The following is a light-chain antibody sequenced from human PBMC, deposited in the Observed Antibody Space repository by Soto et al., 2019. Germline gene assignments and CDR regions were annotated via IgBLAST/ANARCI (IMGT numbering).Light chain of an antibody. CDR1: SSNIGSNT. J-gene: IGLJ1*01. CDR2: SNN. Sequence: QAVVTQPPSASGTPGQRVTISCSGSSSNIGSNTVNWYQQLPGTAPKLLICSNNQRPSGVPDRFSGSKSGTSASLAISGLQSEDEADYYCAAWDDSLNGHYVFGTGTKVTVL. CDR3: AAWDDSLNGHYV. V-gene: IGLV1-44*01.